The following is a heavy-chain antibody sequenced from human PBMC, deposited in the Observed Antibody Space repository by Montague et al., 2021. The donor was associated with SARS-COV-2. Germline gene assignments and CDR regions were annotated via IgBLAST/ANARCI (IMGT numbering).Heavy chain of an antibody. CDR2: MYYSGST. CDR1: GGSISSSNYY. J-gene: IGHJ6*01. D-gene: IGHD3-10*01. V-gene: IGHV4-39*07. Sequence: SETLSLTCTVSGGSISSSNYYWGWIRQPPGKGLEWIGNMYYSGSTYYNPSLKSRDTISIDTSKNQFSLKLSSVTAADTAVYYCARDDIVLQGVTKGMDVWGQETTVTVSS. CDR3: ARDDIVLQGVTKGMDV.